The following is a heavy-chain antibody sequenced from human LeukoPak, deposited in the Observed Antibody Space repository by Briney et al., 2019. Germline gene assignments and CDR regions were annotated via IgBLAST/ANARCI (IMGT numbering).Heavy chain of an antibody. Sequence: PGGSLRLSCAASGFTFSTFGMHWVRQAPGKGLEWVAVISYDENYIYYADSLKGRFTISRDNSKNTVFLQMNSLRAEDTAVYYCAKEGPLGDNWFDAWGRGTLVTVSS. V-gene: IGHV3-30*18. D-gene: IGHD3-16*01. CDR3: AKEGPLGDNWFDA. CDR1: GFTFSTFG. CDR2: ISYDENYI. J-gene: IGHJ5*02.